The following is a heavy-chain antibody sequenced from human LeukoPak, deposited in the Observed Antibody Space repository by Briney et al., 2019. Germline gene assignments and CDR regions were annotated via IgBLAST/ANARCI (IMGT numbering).Heavy chain of an antibody. V-gene: IGHV3-11*01. Sequence: GGSLRLSCEASGFTFSAYQMSWIRQAPGKGLEWVSYIGGSDNTMSYADSVKGRFTISRDNAKNSLYLQMNSLRAEDTAVYYCVRDIQYIGSTYYFDLWGQGTLVTVSS. J-gene: IGHJ4*02. CDR2: IGGSDNTM. D-gene: IGHD1-26*01. CDR1: GFTFSAYQ. CDR3: VRDIQYIGSTYYFDL.